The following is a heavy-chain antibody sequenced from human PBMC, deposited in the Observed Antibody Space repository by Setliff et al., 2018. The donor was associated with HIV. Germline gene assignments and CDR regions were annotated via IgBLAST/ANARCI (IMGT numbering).Heavy chain of an antibody. J-gene: IGHJ3*02. D-gene: IGHD3-3*01. CDR1: GGSISSSNYY. CDR3: ARSKTFYDFWGGYYTHGAFKI. Sequence: SETLSLTCTVSGGSISSSNYYWGWIRQPPGKGLEWIGTIYYSGNTYYNPSLKSRVTISADTSKNEFFLKLTSVTAADTAVYYCARSKTFYDFWGGYYTHGAFKIWGLGTMVTVSS. CDR2: IYYSGNT. V-gene: IGHV4-39*01.